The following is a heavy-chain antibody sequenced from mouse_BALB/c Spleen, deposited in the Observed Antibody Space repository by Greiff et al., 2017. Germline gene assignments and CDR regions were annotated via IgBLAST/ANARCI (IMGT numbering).Heavy chain of an antibody. V-gene: IGHV1-66*01. CDR3: ASGGLPARFDY. J-gene: IGHJ3*01. CDR1: GYSFTSYY. D-gene: IGHD2-4*01. CDR2: IFPGSGNT. Sequence: VQLQQSGPELVKPGASVKISCKASGYSFTSYYIHWVKQRPGQGLEWIGWIFPGSGNTKYNEKFKGKATLTADTSSSTAYMQRSSLRSEDSAVYLCASGGLPARFDYWGEGTLVTVS.